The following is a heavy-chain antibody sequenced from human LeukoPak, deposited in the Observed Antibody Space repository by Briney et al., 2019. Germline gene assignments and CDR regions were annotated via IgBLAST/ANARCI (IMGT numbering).Heavy chain of an antibody. CDR1: GFTFTTYS. D-gene: IGHD3-3*01. CDR3: TSRGDFWSGYWAMNV. Sequence: GGSLRLSCVASGFTFTTYSLNWVRQAPWKGLEWVSSISSTSSYIYYADSVKGRFTLSRDNAKNSIYLQMDSLRAEDTAVYYCTSRGDFWSGYWAMNVWGQGTTVIVSS. V-gene: IGHV3-21*01. J-gene: IGHJ6*02. CDR2: ISSTSSYI.